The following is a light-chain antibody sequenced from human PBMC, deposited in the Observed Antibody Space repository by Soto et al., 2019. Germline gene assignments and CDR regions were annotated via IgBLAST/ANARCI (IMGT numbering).Light chain of an antibody. CDR2: DAS. CDR1: QSISSW. CDR3: QQYNGYSS. V-gene: IGKV1-5*01. Sequence: DIQMTQSPSTLSASVGDRVTITCRASQSISSWLAWYQQKPGKAPKLLIYDASSLESGVPSRFSGSGFGTEFTLTISSLQPDDFATYYFQQYNGYSSFGQGTKVEIK. J-gene: IGKJ1*01.